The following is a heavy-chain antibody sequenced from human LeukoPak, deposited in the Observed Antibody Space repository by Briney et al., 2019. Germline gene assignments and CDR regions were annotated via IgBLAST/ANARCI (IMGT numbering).Heavy chain of an antibody. D-gene: IGHD3-10*01. CDR3: AKDTGYYGSGSTTFDY. V-gene: IGHV3-9*01. Sequence: GGSLRLSCAASGFTFSSYGMSWVRQAPGKGLEWVSGISWNSGSIGYADSVKGRFTISRDNAKNSLYLQMNSLRAEDTALYYCAKDTGYYGSGSTTFDYWGQGTLVTVSS. CDR2: ISWNSGSI. CDR1: GFTFSSYG. J-gene: IGHJ4*02.